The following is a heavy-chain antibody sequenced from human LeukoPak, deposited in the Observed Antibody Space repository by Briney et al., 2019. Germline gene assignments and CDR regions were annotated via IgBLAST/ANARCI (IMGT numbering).Heavy chain of an antibody. D-gene: IGHD2-2*01. V-gene: IGHV1-3*01. CDR1: GYTFTSYA. CDR3: ARSGGTSSPIDY. CDR2: INAGNGNT. J-gene: IGHJ4*02. Sequence: ASVKVSCKASGYTFTSYAMHWVRQAPGQRLEWMGWINAGNGNTKYSQKFQGRVTITRDTSASTAYMELSSLRSEDTAVYYCARSGGTSSPIDYWGQETLVTASS.